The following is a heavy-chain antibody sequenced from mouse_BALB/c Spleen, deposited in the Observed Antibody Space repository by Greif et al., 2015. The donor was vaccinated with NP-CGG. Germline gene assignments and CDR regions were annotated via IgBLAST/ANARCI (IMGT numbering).Heavy chain of an antibody. J-gene: IGHJ4*01. CDR1: GFTFSDYY. CDR2: ISDGGSYT. CDR3: ARVGGAMDY. V-gene: IGHV5-4*02. Sequence: EVKLVESGGGLVKPGGSLKLSCAASGFTFSDYYMYWVRQTPEKRLEWVATISDGGSYTYYPDSVKGRFTISRDNAKNNLYLQMGSLKSEDTAMYYCARVGGAMDYWGQGTSVTVSS. D-gene: IGHD4-1*01.